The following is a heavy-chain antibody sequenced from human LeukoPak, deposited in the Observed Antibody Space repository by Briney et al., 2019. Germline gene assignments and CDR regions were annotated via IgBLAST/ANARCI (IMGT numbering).Heavy chain of an antibody. D-gene: IGHD3-3*01. J-gene: IGHJ3*02. Sequence: SETLSLTCAVYGGSFSGYYWSWIRQPPGKGLEWIGEINHSGSTNYNPSLKSRVTISVDTSKNQFSLKLSSVTAADTAVYYCARATYDFWSGYLPKNAFDTWGQGTMVTVSS. V-gene: IGHV4-34*01. CDR3: ARATYDFWSGYLPKNAFDT. CDR2: INHSGST. CDR1: GGSFSGYY.